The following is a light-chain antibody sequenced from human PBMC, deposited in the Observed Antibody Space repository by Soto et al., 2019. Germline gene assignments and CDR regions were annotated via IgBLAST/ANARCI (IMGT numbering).Light chain of an antibody. CDR1: QGISSH. CDR2: AAS. Sequence: DIQLTQSPSFLSASVVDRVTITCRASQGISSHLAWYQQRPGKPPKVVIYAASNLQSGVPSRFSGSGSGTEFTLTISSLQPEDFATYYCQQLNSYPLTFGPGTKVDIK. CDR3: QQLNSYPLT. J-gene: IGKJ3*01. V-gene: IGKV1-9*01.